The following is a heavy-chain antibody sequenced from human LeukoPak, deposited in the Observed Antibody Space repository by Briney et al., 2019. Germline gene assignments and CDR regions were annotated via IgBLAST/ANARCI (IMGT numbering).Heavy chain of an antibody. D-gene: IGHD6-19*01. V-gene: IGHV3-23*01. J-gene: IGHJ4*02. Sequence: GGSLRPSCAASGFTSRSYAMTWVGRAPGKGRKWVSAIRGSGGNTYYTDSVKGRFTISRDNSKDTLYLQMNSLRAEDTAVYYCAKVSLSKAVAGDFDYWGQGTLVTVSS. CDR2: IRGSGGNT. CDR1: GFTSRSYA. CDR3: AKVSLSKAVAGDFDY.